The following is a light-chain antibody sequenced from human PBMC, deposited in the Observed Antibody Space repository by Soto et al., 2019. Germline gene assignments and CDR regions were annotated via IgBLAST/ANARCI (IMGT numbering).Light chain of an antibody. CDR1: SSNIGNNY. Sequence: QSVLTQPPSVSATPGQKVTISCSGSSSNIGNNYVSWYQQFPGAAPKLLIYYNYWRPSWIPDRFSAAKSGTSATLGITGLQTGDEADYYCATWDSSLSAVVVGGGTQLTVL. CDR3: ATWDSSLSAVV. V-gene: IGLV1-51*01. CDR2: YNY. J-gene: IGLJ2*01.